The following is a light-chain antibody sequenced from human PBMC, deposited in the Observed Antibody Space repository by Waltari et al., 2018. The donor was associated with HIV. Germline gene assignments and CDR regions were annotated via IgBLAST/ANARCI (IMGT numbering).Light chain of an antibody. J-gene: IGKJ5*01. CDR1: QGISNW. Sequence: DIDMTQSPSTPSAFVRDRVTITCGASQGISNWLAWYQQKPGKAPKLLIHKASVLENGVSSRFSGSRFGTDFTLIIDSLEPDDFATYYCQQYNSDPSFGQGTRLEMK. V-gene: IGKV1-5*03. CDR2: KAS. CDR3: QQYNSDPS.